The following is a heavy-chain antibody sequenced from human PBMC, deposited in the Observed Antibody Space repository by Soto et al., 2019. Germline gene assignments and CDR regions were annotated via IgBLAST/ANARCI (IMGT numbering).Heavy chain of an antibody. V-gene: IGHV3-30*18. CDR1: GFTFSSYG. CDR2: ISYDGSNK. D-gene: IGHD6-19*01. J-gene: IGHJ4*02. Sequence: GGSLRLSCAAPGFTFSSYGMHWVRQAPGKGLEWVAVISYDGSNKYYADSVKGRFTISRDNSKNTLYLQMNSLRAEGTAVYYCAKGPPSGWYVYWGQGTLVTVSS. CDR3: AKGPPSGWYVY.